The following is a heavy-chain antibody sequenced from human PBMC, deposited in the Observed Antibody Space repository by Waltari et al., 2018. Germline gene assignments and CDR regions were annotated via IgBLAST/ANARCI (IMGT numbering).Heavy chain of an antibody. D-gene: IGHD2-21*01. Sequence: QLQLQESGPGLVKPSETLSLTCTVSGGSISDRSPYWGWIRQPAGKGLEWIGSIYYTGSTSYNPSLKSRVTISVDTSKNQFSLKLTSVTAADTAVYYCPRHGVIGTKIFDYWGQGTLVTVSS. V-gene: IGHV4-39*01. CDR1: GGSISDRSPY. CDR2: IYYTGST. CDR3: PRHGVIGTKIFDY. J-gene: IGHJ4*02.